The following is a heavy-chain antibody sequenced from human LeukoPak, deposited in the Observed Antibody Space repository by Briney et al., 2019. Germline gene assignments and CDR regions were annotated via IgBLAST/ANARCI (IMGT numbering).Heavy chain of an antibody. CDR2: ISYDGTNK. CDR3: ARDASGHDLPFDY. CDR1: GFTFSSYA. D-gene: IGHD6-25*01. J-gene: IGHJ4*02. V-gene: IGHV3-30-3*01. Sequence: GRALRLSCAASGFTFSSYALHWVRQAPAKGLEGVAVISYDGTNKHYADSVKGRFTISRDNGKNSLYLQMNSLRAEDTAVYYCARDASGHDLPFDYWGQGTLVTVSS.